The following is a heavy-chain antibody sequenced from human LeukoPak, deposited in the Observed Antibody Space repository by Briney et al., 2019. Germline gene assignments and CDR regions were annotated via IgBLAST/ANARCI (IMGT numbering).Heavy chain of an antibody. V-gene: IGHV4-34*01. CDR3: ARSHNDFWSGYYFLDY. J-gene: IGHJ4*02. Sequence: SETLSLTCAVYGGSFSGYYWSWIRQPPGKGLEWIGGINHSGSTNYNPSLKSRVTISVDTSKNQFSLKLSSVTAADTAVYYCARSHNDFWSGYYFLDYWGQGTLVTVSS. CDR1: GGSFSGYY. CDR2: INHSGST. D-gene: IGHD3-3*01.